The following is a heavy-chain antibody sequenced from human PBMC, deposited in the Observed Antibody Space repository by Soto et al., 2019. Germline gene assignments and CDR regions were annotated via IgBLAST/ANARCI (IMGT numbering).Heavy chain of an antibody. CDR3: ARWDGYYDILTGYSDYYYYGMDV. J-gene: IGHJ6*02. V-gene: IGHV1-69*13. Sequence: GASVKVSCKASGGTFSSYAISWVRQAPGQGLEWMGGIIPIFGTANYAQKFQGRVTITADESTSTAYMELSSLRSEDTAVYYCARWDGYYDILTGYSDYYYYGMDVWGQGTTVTVSS. CDR2: IIPIFGTA. D-gene: IGHD3-9*01. CDR1: GGTFSSYA.